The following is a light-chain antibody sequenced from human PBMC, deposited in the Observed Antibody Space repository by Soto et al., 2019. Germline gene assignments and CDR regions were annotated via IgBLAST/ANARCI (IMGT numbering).Light chain of an antibody. J-gene: IGKJ5*01. Sequence: DIQMTQSPSSLSASVGDRVTITCRASQAISNSLAWYQQKPGKVPRLLIYGASTLQSGVPSRFSGSGSGTDFTLTISSLQLEDVATYYCQKYNSPPITFGQGTRLEIK. CDR3: QKYNSPPIT. V-gene: IGKV1-27*01. CDR1: QAISNS. CDR2: GAS.